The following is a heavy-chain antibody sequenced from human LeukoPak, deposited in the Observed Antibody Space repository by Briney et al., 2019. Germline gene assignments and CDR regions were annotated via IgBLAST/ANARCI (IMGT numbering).Heavy chain of an antibody. D-gene: IGHD4-11*01. V-gene: IGHV3-30*18. CDR1: GGSISSSS. CDR3: AKDKLQLLILDYFDY. CDR2: ISYDGSNK. J-gene: IGHJ4*02. Sequence: LSLTCTVSGGSISSSSYYWGWIRQTPGKGLEWVAVISYDGSNKYYADSVKGRFTISRDNSKNTLYLQMNSLRPEDTAVYYCAKDKLQLLILDYFDYWGQGTLVTVSS.